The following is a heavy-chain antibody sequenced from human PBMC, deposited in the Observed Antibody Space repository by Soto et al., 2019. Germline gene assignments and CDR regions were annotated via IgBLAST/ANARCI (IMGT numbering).Heavy chain of an antibody. V-gene: IGHV3-7*01. D-gene: IGHD3-3*01. CDR1: GFTLRNYG. CDR2: IKLDVSEK. J-gene: IGHJ3*02. Sequence: SGFTLRNYGMSWVRQAPGKGLEWVANIKLDVSEKYYVDSGKGRFTISRDNAKNSLSLQMNSLRAEDTAVYYCARPWNSDYTADAFDIWGQGTLVTVSS. CDR3: ARPWNSDYTADAFDI.